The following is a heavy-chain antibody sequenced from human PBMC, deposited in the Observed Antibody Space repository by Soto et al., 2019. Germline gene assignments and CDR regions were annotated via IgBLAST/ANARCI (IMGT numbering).Heavy chain of an antibody. CDR3: ARSARWLQSWYFDY. J-gene: IGHJ4*02. CDR1: GGSFSGYY. Sequence: SETLSLTCAVYGGSFSGYYWSWIRQPPGKGLEWIGEINHSGSTNYNPSLKSRVTISVDTSKNQFSLKLSSVTAADTAVYYCARSARWLQSWYFDYWGQGTLVTVSS. D-gene: IGHD5-12*01. CDR2: INHSGST. V-gene: IGHV4-34*01.